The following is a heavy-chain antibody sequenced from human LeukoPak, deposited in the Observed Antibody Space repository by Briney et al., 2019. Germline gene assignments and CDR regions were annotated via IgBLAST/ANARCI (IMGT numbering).Heavy chain of an antibody. CDR2: ISGSGGST. J-gene: IGHJ4*02. CDR3: TTTMSSEPYY. V-gene: IGHV3-23*01. D-gene: IGHD3-22*01. CDR1: GFTFSSYA. Sequence: PGGSLRLSCAASGFTFSSYAMSWVRQAPGKGLEWVSAISGSGGSTNYADSVKGRFTISRDNAKNTLYPQMNSLRAEDTAVYYCTTTMSSEPYYWGQGTLVTVSS.